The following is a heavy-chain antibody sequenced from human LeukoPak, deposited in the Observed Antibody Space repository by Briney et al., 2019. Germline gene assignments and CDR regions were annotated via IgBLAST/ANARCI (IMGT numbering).Heavy chain of an antibody. V-gene: IGHV3-23*01. CDR3: AKDGRHYYDSSGYYSEYFQH. Sequence: SGGSLRLSCAASGFTFSSYAMSWVRQAPGKGLERVSAISGSGGSTYYADSVKGRFTISRDNSKNTLYLQMNSLRAEDTAVYYCAKDGRHYYDSSGYYSEYFQHWGQGTLVTVSS. J-gene: IGHJ1*01. CDR2: ISGSGGST. D-gene: IGHD3-22*01. CDR1: GFTFSSYA.